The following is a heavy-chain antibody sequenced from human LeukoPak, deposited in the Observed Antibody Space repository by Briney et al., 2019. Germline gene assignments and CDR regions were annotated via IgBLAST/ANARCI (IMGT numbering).Heavy chain of an antibody. CDR2: IYYSGST. Sequence: SSETLSLTCTVSGGSISSSSYYWGWIRQPPGKGLEWIGSIYYSGSTYYNPSLKSRFTISVDRPKNQFFLNVTSLTAADTAVYYCARSRQASGLFNSWGQGTLVVVSS. V-gene: IGHV4-39*07. CDR1: GGSISSSSYY. D-gene: IGHD3-10*01. J-gene: IGHJ5*01. CDR3: ARSRQASGLFNS.